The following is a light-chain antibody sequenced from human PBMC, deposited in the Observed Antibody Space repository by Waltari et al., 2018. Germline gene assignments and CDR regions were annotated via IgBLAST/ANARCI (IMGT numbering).Light chain of an antibody. J-gene: IGKJ1*01. CDR2: GAS. CDR3: QQYDNWLGT. Sequence: EIVMTQSPATLSVFPGERATLSCRASQSIRNNLAWYQLKPGQAPRLLIYGASTRANGIPARFSGSGSGTQFTLTISSLQSEDFAVYFCQQYDNWLGTFGQGTKVEIK. V-gene: IGKV3-15*01. CDR1: QSIRNN.